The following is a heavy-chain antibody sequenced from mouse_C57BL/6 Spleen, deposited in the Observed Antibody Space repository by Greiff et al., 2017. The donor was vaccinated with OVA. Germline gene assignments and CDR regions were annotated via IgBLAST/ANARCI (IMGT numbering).Heavy chain of an antibody. CDR1: GFTFSSYA. D-gene: IGHD2-4*01. V-gene: IGHV5-4*01. CDR3: ARDIYYDYDERDDYAMDD. CDR2: ISDGGSYT. J-gene: IGHJ4*01. Sequence: EVKLVESGGGLVKPGGSLKLSCAASGFTFSSYAMSWVRQTPEKRLEWVATISDGGSYTYYPDNVKGRFTISRDNAKNNLYLQMSHLKSEDTAMYYCARDIYYDYDERDDYAMDDWGKGTSVTVSS.